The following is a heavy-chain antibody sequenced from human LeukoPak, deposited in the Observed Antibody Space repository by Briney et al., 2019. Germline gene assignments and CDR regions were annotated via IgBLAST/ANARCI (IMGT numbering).Heavy chain of an antibody. CDR3: ARIVITMVRGVIANYYYYYYMDV. J-gene: IGHJ6*03. Sequence: SETLSLTXAVYGGSFSGYYWSWICQPPGKGLEWIGEINHSGSTNYNPSLKSRVTISVDTSKNQFSLKLSSVTAADTAVYYCARIVITMVRGVIANYYYYYYMDVWGKGTTVTVSS. V-gene: IGHV4-34*01. CDR1: GGSFSGYY. CDR2: INHSGST. D-gene: IGHD3-10*01.